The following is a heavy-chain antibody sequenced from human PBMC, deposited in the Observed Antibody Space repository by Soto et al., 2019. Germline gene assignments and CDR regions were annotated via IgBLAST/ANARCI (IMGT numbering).Heavy chain of an antibody. CDR3: AQCLVGVIDYYGMDD. CDR2: IIPILATA. D-gene: IGHD2-21*01. Sequence: QVQLVQSGAEVKKPGSSVKVSCKASGGTFSSYAINWVRQAPGQGLEWMGGIIPILATADYAPKFQGRVTITADEATSTVYRGLSSLRAEATAVYYCAQCLVGVIDYYGMDDWGQGTTVTVSS. V-gene: IGHV1-69*12. CDR1: GGTFSSYA. J-gene: IGHJ6*02.